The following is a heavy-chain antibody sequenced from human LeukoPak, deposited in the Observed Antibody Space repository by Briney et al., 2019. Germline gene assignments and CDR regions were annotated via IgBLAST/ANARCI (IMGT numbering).Heavy chain of an antibody. CDR3: AATPTFMVRGVSLYYYYYGMDV. CDR1: GFTFTSSA. D-gene: IGHD3-10*01. CDR2: IVVGSGNT. Sequence: ASVKVSCKASGFTFTSSAVQWVRQARGQRLEWIGWIVVGSGNTNYAQKFQERVTITRDMSTSTAYMELSGLRSEDTAVYYCAATPTFMVRGVSLYYYYYGMDVWGQGTTVTVSS. V-gene: IGHV1-58*01. J-gene: IGHJ6*02.